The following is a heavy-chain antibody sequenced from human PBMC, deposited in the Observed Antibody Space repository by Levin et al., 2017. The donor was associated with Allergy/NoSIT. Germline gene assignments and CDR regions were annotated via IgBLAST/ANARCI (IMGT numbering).Heavy chain of an antibody. Sequence: PSETLSLTCTVSGDSISSYYWSWIRQPPEKGLEWIGYIYYSGSTNYNPSLRSRVTISIDTSKNQFSLKLSSVTAADTAGYSCARRSCSGGTCYSGSHGMDVWGQGTTVTVSS. D-gene: IGHD2-15*01. CDR2: IYYSGST. J-gene: IGHJ6*02. CDR1: GDSISSYY. V-gene: IGHV4-59*08. CDR3: ARRSCSGGTCYSGSHGMDV.